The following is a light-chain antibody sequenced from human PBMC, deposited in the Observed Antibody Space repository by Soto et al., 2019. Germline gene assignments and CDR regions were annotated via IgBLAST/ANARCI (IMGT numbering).Light chain of an antibody. V-gene: IGKV3-15*01. J-gene: IGKJ5*01. Sequence: EIVMTQSPATLSVSPGERATLSCRASQSVLSKLDWYQQKPGQAPRLLIYGAFTRATDIPGRFSGSGSGTEFTLTISSLQSEDFAVYYCQQYNNWPITFGQGTRLEIK. CDR3: QQYNNWPIT. CDR1: QSVLSK. CDR2: GAF.